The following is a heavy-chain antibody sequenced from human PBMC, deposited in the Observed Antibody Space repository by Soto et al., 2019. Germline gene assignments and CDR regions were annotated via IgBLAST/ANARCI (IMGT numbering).Heavy chain of an antibody. J-gene: IGHJ4*02. CDR2: IYYSGST. Sequence: QVQLQESGPGLVKPSETLSLTCTVSGGSISSYYWSWIRQPPGKGLEWIGYIYYSGSTNYNPSLKSRATRSVDTSTNQCSLKLSSVTAADTAVYYCASRYGGTLDYWGQGTLVTVSS. V-gene: IGHV4-59*08. D-gene: IGHD4-17*01. CDR3: ASRYGGTLDY. CDR1: GGSISSYY.